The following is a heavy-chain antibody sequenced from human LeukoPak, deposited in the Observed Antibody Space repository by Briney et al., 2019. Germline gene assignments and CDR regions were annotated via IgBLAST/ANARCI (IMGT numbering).Heavy chain of an antibody. CDR2: IIPILGIA. Sequence: GSSVKVSCKASGGTFSSYAISWVRQAPGQGLEWMGWIIPILGIANYAQKFQGRVTITADKSTSTAYMELSSLRSEDTAVYYCARVAAAPFWGQGTLVTVSS. D-gene: IGHD6-13*01. J-gene: IGHJ4*02. V-gene: IGHV1-69*04. CDR3: ARVAAAPF. CDR1: GGTFSSYA.